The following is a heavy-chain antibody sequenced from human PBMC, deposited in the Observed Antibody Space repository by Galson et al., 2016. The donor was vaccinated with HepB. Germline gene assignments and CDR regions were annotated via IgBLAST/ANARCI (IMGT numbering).Heavy chain of an antibody. CDR1: GFTVSSNY. D-gene: IGHD4-17*01. CDR2: ISYDGSNK. CDR3: ARGPLTVNTYCCWFDP. Sequence: SLRLSCAASGFTVSSNYMSWVRQAPGKGLEWVAVISYDGSNKYYADSVKGRFTISRDNSKNTLYLQMNSLRAEDTAVYYCARGPLTVNTYCCWFDPWGQGTLVTVSS. V-gene: IGHV3-30-3*01. J-gene: IGHJ5*02.